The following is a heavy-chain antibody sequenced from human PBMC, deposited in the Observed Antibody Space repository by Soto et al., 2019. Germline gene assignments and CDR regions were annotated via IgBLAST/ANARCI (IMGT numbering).Heavy chain of an antibody. Sequence: EVQLVESGGGLVQPGGSLRLSCAASGFTFSNAWMNWVRQAPEKGLEWVGRIKSKTDGGTTDYAAPVKGRFTISRDDSKNTLYLQMNSLKTEDTAVYYCTTGSSFLEWLLNYYYYGMDVWGQGTTVTVSS. J-gene: IGHJ6*02. CDR1: GFTFSNAW. CDR3: TTGSSFLEWLLNYYYYGMDV. D-gene: IGHD3-3*01. CDR2: IKSKTDGGTT. V-gene: IGHV3-15*07.